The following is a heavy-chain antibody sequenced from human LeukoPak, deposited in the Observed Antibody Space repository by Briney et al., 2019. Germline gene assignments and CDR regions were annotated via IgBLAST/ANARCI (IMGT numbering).Heavy chain of an antibody. CDR1: GYTFTSYY. CDR3: ARDGSLGRDGYKPGGGYYFDY. D-gene: IGHD5-24*01. Sequence: ASVKVSCKASGYTFTSYYMHWVRQAPGQGLEWMGIINPSGGSTSYAQKFQGRVTMTRDTSTSTVYMELSSLRSEDTAVYYCARDGSLGRDGYKPGGGYYFDYWGQGTLVTVSS. CDR2: INPSGGST. V-gene: IGHV1-46*01. J-gene: IGHJ4*02.